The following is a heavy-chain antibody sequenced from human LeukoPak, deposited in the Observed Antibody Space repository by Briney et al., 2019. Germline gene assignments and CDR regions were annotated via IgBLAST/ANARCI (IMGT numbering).Heavy chain of an antibody. CDR1: GASTSSTSYY. CDR3: ARIGVRSVIIFGVFDY. Sequence: SETLSLTCSVSGASTSSTSYYWGWIRRPPGKGLEWLGRISYSGTTFYSPSLEGRVTISADTSKNQFSLKLSSVTATDTAVYYCARIGVRSVIIFGVFDYWGQGIRVTVSS. J-gene: IGHJ4*02. V-gene: IGHV4-39*07. CDR2: ISYSGTT. D-gene: IGHD3-10*01.